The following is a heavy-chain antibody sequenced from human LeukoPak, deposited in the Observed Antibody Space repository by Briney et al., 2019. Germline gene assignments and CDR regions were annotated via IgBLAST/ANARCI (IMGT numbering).Heavy chain of an antibody. D-gene: IGHD6-13*01. V-gene: IGHV4-34*01. CDR1: GGSFSGYY. CDR3: ARATREAAAGNSPYYFDY. CDR2: INHSGST. Sequence: PSETLSLTCAVYGGSFSGYYWSWIRQPPGKGLEWIGEINHSGSTNYNPSLKSRVTISVDTSKNQFSLKLSSVTAADTAVYYCARATREAAAGNSPYYFDYWGQGTLVTVSS. J-gene: IGHJ4*02.